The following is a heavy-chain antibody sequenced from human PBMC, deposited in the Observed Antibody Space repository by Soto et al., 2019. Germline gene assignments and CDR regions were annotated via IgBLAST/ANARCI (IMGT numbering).Heavy chain of an antibody. J-gene: IGHJ4*02. CDR3: ARDWKSAIAAGLDY. CDR2: IIPIFGTA. D-gene: IGHD6-25*01. Sequence: SVKVSCKASGGTFSSYAISWVRQAPGQGLEWMGGIIPIFGTANYAQKFQGRVTITADESTSTAYMELWSLRSDDTAVYYCARDWKSAIAAGLDYWGQGTLVTVSS. CDR1: GGTFSSYA. V-gene: IGHV1-69*13.